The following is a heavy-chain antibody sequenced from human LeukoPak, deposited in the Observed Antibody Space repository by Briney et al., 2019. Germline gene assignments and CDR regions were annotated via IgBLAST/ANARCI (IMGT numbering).Heavy chain of an antibody. V-gene: IGHV4-59*12. CDR3: AKEMATISAAFDY. Sequence: PSETLSLTCTVSGGSISSYYWSWIRQPPGKGLEWIGYIYYSGSTNYNPSLKSRVTISVDTSKNQFSLKLSSVTAADTAVYYCAKEMATISAAFDYWGQGTLVTVSS. D-gene: IGHD5-24*01. CDR2: IYYSGST. J-gene: IGHJ4*02. CDR1: GGSISSYY.